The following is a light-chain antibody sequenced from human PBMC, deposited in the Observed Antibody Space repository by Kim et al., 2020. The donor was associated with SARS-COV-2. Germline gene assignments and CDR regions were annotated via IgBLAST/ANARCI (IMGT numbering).Light chain of an antibody. CDR2: LGS. V-gene: IGKV2-28*01. CDR1: QSRLHNNEYNH. Sequence: GEPASISCRASQSRLHNNEYNHLDWYVQKPGQSPQILIYLGSYRASGVPDRFSGSGSGTDFTLKISRVEAEDVGVYYCMQALQRGTFGQGTKLEI. J-gene: IGKJ2*01. CDR3: MQALQRGT.